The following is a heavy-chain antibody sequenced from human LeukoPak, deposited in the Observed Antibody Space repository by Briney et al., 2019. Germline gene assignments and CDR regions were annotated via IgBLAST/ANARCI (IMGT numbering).Heavy chain of an antibody. V-gene: IGHV1-2*02. CDR2: INPNSGGT. Sequence: ASVKVSCKASGYXFTGYYIHWVRQAPGQGLEWMGWINPNSGGTNYAQKFQGRVTMTRDTSISTAYMELSRLRSDDTAVYYCARPKAAAGTNWFDPWGQGTLVTVSS. D-gene: IGHD6-13*01. CDR1: GYXFTGYY. J-gene: IGHJ5*02. CDR3: ARPKAAAGTNWFDP.